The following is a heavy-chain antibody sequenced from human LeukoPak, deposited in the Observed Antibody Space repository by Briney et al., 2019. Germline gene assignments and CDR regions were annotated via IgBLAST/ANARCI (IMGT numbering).Heavy chain of an antibody. V-gene: IGHV4-61*02. Sequence: SQTLSLTCTVSGGSISSGSYYWSWIRQPAGKGLEWIGRIYTSGSTNYNPSLKSRVTISVDTSKNQFSLKLSSVTAADTAVYYCARDRRGIYYDSSGYYGDYFDYWGQGTLVTASS. CDR1: GGSISSGSYY. CDR3: ARDRRGIYYDSSGYYGDYFDY. CDR2: IYTSGST. D-gene: IGHD3-22*01. J-gene: IGHJ4*02.